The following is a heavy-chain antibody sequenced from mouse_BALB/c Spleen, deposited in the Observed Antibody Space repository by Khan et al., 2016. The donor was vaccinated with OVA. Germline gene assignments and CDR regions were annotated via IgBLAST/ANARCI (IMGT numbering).Heavy chain of an antibody. J-gene: IGHJ3*01. CDR3: TRPSYYGNPWFTY. V-gene: IGHV5-9*02. CDR2: ISSTGTYT. D-gene: IGHD2-10*01. CDR1: GFAFNSYD. Sequence: EVKLVESGGGLVKPGGSLKLSCEVSGFAFNSYDMSWVRQTPEKRLEWVATISSTGTYTYYPDSVKGRFTISRDTARNTLYLQMSSLRSEDTALYYCTRPSYYGNPWFTYWSQGTLVTVSA.